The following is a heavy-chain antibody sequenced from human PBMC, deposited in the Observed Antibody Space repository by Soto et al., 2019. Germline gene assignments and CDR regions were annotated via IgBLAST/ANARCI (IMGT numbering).Heavy chain of an antibody. J-gene: IGHJ4*02. D-gene: IGHD5-18*01. CDR3: ARGGYSYGLLDY. Sequence: EVQLLESGGGLVQPGGCLRLSCAASGFTFSTYAMSWVRQAPGKGLEWVSAISASGESTYSADSVKGRFTISRDNSMNALYLQMNSLRAEDTAVYYCARGGYSYGLLDYWGQGTLVTVSS. CDR2: ISASGEST. V-gene: IGHV3-23*01. CDR1: GFTFSTYA.